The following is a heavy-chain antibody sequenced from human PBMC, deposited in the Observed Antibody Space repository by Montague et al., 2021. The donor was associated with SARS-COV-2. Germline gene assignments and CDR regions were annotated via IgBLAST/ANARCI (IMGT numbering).Heavy chain of an antibody. J-gene: IGHJ3*02. CDR3: ARGDGLGPYTGYAFDI. D-gene: IGHD3-16*01. Sequence: CAISGDSVSEHRGRWNGNRHEPPRGLEWVCRTYYGNRWFDHYEXXXKXXKSIKADTSKNQFSLQLDSVTPEDTAVYYCARGDGLGPYTGYAFDIWGQGTLVTVSS. CDR2: TYYGNRWFD. V-gene: IGHV6-1*01. CDR1: GDSVSEHRGR.